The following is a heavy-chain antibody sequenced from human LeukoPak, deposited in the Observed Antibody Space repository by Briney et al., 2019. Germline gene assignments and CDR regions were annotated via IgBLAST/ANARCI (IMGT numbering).Heavy chain of an antibody. CDR2: ISSSSSYI. CDR1: GFTFSSYS. Sequence: PGGSLRLSRAASGFTFSSYSMNWVRQAPGKGLEWVSSISSSSSYIYYADSVKGRFTISRDNAKNSLYLQMNSLRAEDTAVYYCVAYYYDSSGYYDYWGQGTLVTVSS. D-gene: IGHD3-22*01. J-gene: IGHJ4*02. CDR3: VAYYYDSSGYYDY. V-gene: IGHV3-21*01.